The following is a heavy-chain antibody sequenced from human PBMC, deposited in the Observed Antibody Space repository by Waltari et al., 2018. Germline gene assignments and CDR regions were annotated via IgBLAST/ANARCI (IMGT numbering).Heavy chain of an antibody. Sequence: QVQLQQWGTRVLKPSETLSLTCAVHGGSFSGDFWAWIRQPPGKGREWIGEINHDGNTHYNPSLEARVSMSADMSKNQFSLKVTSVTAADTAVYYCASPAGRYSRSPFFDYWGQGTLVTVSS. D-gene: IGHD6-6*01. CDR2: INHDGNT. J-gene: IGHJ4*02. CDR3: ASPAGRYSRSPFFDY. V-gene: IGHV4-34*01. CDR1: GGSFSGDF.